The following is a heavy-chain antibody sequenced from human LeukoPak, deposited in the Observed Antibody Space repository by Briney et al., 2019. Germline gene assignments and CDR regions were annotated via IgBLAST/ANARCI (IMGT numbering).Heavy chain of an antibody. CDR2: ISDSGGST. Sequence: GGSLRLSCAASGFTFSSYAMSWVRQAPGKGLEWVSAISDSGGSTYYADSVKGRFTISRDNSKNTLYLQMNSLRAEDTAVYYCAKDHYYDSSGLGYFDYWGQGTLVTVSS. D-gene: IGHD3-22*01. V-gene: IGHV3-23*01. J-gene: IGHJ4*02. CDR1: GFTFSSYA. CDR3: AKDHYYDSSGLGYFDY.